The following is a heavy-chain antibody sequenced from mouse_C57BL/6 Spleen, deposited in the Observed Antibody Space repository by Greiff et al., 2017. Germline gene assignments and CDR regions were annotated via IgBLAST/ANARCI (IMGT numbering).Heavy chain of an antibody. CDR1: GYSFTDYN. D-gene: IGHD1-1*01. J-gene: IGHJ3*01. CDR2: INPNYGTT. V-gene: IGHV1-39*01. Sequence: EVQLQESGPELVKPGASVKISCKASGYSFTDYNMNWVKQSNGKSLEWIGVINPNYGTTSYNQKFKGKATLTVDQSSSTAYMQLNSLTSEDSAVYYFARKNYGSSYEFAYWGQGTLVTVSA. CDR3: ARKNYGSSYEFAY.